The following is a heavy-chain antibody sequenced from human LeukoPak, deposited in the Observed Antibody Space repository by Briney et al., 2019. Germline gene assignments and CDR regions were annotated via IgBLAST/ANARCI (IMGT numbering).Heavy chain of an antibody. CDR2: ISYSGST. Sequence: SETLSLTCTVSGGSISSDYWSWIRQPPGKGLEWIGWISYSGSTTYNPSLKTRVTISLDTSKNQFSLKLSSVTAADTAAYYCARQASCSGTNCYPFDYWGQGTLVTVSS. CDR3: ARQASCSGTNCYPFDY. CDR1: GGSISSDY. V-gene: IGHV4-59*08. J-gene: IGHJ4*02. D-gene: IGHD2-2*01.